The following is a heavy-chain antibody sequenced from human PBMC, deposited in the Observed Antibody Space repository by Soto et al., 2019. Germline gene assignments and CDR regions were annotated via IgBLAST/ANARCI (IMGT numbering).Heavy chain of an antibody. CDR2: ITGSGNNM. CDR1: GFSFSTYA. CDR3: AKEYNVVGWFDP. D-gene: IGHD1-1*01. J-gene: IGHJ5*02. V-gene: IGHV3-23*01. Sequence: EVQLLESGGGLVQPGGSLRLSCAASGFSFSTYAMTWVRQAPGKGLEWVSAITGSGNNMYYADSVKGRFTISRDNSKNILYLQMNSVRAEDTAVYYCAKEYNVVGWFDPWGQGNLVPVSS.